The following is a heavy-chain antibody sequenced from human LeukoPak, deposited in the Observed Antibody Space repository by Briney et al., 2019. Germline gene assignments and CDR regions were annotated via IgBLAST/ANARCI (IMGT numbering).Heavy chain of an antibody. CDR3: ARKVPNDSSGYYYRGQFDP. CDR2: IIPIFGTA. Sequence: SVKVSCKASGGTFSSYAISWVRQAPGQGLEWMGGIIPIFGTANYAQKFQGGVTITADKSTSTAYMELSSLRSEDTAVYYCARKVPNDSSGYYYRGQFDPWGQGTLVTVSS. J-gene: IGHJ5*02. CDR1: GGTFSSYA. D-gene: IGHD3-22*01. V-gene: IGHV1-69*06.